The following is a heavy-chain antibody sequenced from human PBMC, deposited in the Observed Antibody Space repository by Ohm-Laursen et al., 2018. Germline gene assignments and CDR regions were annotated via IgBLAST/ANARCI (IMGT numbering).Heavy chain of an antibody. D-gene: IGHD6-25*01. J-gene: IGHJ6*02. CDR1: GFTFSTSG. CDR3: AKDVGGERMDV. CDR2: ISYDGSNK. Sequence: SLRLSCSAPGFTFSTSGMHWVRQAPGKGLEWVAVISYDGSNKYYADSVKGRFTISRDNSKNTAYLQMNSLRAEDMAVYYCAKDVGGERMDVWGQGTTVTVSS. V-gene: IGHV3-30*18.